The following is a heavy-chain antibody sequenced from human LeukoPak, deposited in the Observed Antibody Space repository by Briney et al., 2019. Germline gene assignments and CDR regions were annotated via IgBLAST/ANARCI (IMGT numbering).Heavy chain of an antibody. CDR1: GGSISSNSYY. J-gene: IGHJ3*02. CDR2: IYYSGST. V-gene: IGHV4-61*01. Sequence: SETLSLTCTVSGGSISSNSYYWGWIRQPPGKGLEWIGYIYYSGSTNYNPSLKSRVTISVDTSKNQFSLKLSSVTAADTAVYYCARESPKRWLQVGDAFDIWGQGTMVTVSS. CDR3: ARESPKRWLQVGDAFDI. D-gene: IGHD5-24*01.